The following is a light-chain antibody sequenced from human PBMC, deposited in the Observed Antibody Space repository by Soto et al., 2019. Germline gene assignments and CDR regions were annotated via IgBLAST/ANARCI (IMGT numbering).Light chain of an antibody. V-gene: IGKV3-20*01. CDR2: GAS. CDR1: QTTSPKY. CDR3: QHFGSSPPVI. J-gene: IGKJ1*01. Sequence: EIELTQSPGTLSLSPGESATLSCRVSQTTSPKYVAWYQQRRGLAPRLLVYGASKRAAGIPDRFRGSGSGSEFSLTISGLEPEDFAAYFCQHFGSSPPVIFGQGTKVDIK.